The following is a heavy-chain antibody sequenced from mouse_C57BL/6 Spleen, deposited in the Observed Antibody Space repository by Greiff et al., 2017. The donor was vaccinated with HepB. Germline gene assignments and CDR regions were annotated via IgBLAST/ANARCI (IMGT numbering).Heavy chain of an antibody. CDR1: GFSFNTYA. V-gene: IGHV10-1*01. D-gene: IGHD4-1*01. CDR3: VRHDLTGTLDY. Sequence: EVKLQESGGGLVQPKGSLKLSCAASGFSFNTYAMNWVRQAPGKGLEWVARIRSKSNNYATYYADSVKDRFTISRDDSESMLYLQMNNLKTEDTAMYYCVRHDLTGTLDYWGQGTTLTVSS. CDR2: IRSKSNNYAT. J-gene: IGHJ2*01.